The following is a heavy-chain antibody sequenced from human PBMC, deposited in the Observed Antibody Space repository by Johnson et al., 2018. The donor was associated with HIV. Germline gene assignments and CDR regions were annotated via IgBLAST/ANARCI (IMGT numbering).Heavy chain of an antibody. CDR3: ARLYCSSTSCYEGGGDAFDI. V-gene: IGHV3-20*04. CDR2: INWNGGST. Sequence: VQLVESGGGVVRPGGSLRLSCAASGFTFDDSGMSWVRQAPGKGLEWVSGINWNGGSTGYADSVKGRFTISRDNAKNSLYLQMNSLRAEDTALYYCARLYCSSTSCYEGGGDAFDIWGQGTMVTVSS. J-gene: IGHJ3*02. D-gene: IGHD2-2*01. CDR1: GFTFDDSG.